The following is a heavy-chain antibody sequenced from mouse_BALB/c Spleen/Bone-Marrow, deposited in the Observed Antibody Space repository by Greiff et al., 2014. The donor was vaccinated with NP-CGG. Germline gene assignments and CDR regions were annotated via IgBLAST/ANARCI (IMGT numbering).Heavy chain of an antibody. D-gene: IGHD2-4*01. Sequence: EVHLEESGGDLVRPGGSLKLSCAASGFTFSSYDMSWVRQTPDKRLEWVATIGSGGSYTYYPDSVKGRFTISRDNATNTLYLQMSSLKSEDTAMYYCSRLSYDYDGGWFAYWGQGTLVTVSA. CDR2: IGSGGSYT. V-gene: IGHV5-6*01. J-gene: IGHJ3*01. CDR1: GFTFSSYD. CDR3: SRLSYDYDGGWFAY.